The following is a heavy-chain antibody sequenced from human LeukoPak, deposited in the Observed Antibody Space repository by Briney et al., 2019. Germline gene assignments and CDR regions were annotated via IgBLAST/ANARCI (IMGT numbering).Heavy chain of an antibody. V-gene: IGHV4-59*01. J-gene: IGHJ6*02. CDR1: GGSISSYY. D-gene: IGHD2-21*02. CDR3: ARDSYCGGDCYWSLGYYGMDV. CDR2: IYYSGST. Sequence: PSETLSLTCTVSGGSISSYYWSWIRQPPGKGLEWIGYIYYSGSTNYNPSLKSRVTISVDTSKNQFSLKLSSVTAADTAVYYCARDSYCGGDCYWSLGYYGMDVWGQGTTVTVSS.